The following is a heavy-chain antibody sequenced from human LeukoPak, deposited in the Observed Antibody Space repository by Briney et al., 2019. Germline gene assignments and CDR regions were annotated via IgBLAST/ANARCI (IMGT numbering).Heavy chain of an antibody. D-gene: IGHD5-12*01. Sequence: GGSLRLSCAASGFTFSSHGMNWGRQTPGEGLEWVSYISKTSNTRDYADSVKGRFTISRDNDKNSLSLQMNSVRDEDTAVYYCARDRGYSNYYDYWGQGTLVTVSS. CDR1: GFTFSSHG. CDR2: ISKTSNTR. V-gene: IGHV3-48*02. J-gene: IGHJ4*02. CDR3: ARDRGYSNYYDY.